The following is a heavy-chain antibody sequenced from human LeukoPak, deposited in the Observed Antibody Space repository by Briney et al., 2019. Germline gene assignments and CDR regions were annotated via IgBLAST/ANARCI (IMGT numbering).Heavy chain of an antibody. CDR3: ARAPGYYYYYYMDV. CDR2: ISGNGGST. V-gene: IGHV3-23*01. Sequence: GGSLRLSCTASGITFSNYAMNWVRQAPGKGLEWVSIISGNGGSTLYADSVKGRFTISRDNSKNTLYLQMNSLRAEDTAVYYCARAPGYYYYYYMDVWGKGTTVTVSS. J-gene: IGHJ6*03. CDR1: GITFSNYA.